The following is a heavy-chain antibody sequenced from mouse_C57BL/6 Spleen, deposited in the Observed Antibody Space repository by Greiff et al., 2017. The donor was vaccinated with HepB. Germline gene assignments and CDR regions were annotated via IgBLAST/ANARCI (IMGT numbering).Heavy chain of an antibody. Sequence: VQLQQSGGGLVKPGGSLKLSCAASGFTFSSYAMSWVRQTPEKRLEWVATISDGGSYTYYPDNVKGRFTISRDNAKNNLYLQMSHLKSEDTAMYYCARDRVVKNYFDYWGQGTTLTVSS. V-gene: IGHV5-4*01. D-gene: IGHD1-1*02. CDR2: ISDGGSYT. CDR3: ARDRVVKNYFDY. J-gene: IGHJ2*01. CDR1: GFTFSSYA.